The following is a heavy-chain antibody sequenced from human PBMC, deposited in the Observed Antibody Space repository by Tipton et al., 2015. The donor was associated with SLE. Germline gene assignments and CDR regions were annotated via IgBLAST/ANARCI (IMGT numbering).Heavy chain of an antibody. Sequence: GLVKPSDTLSLTCSVSGGSTTRFYWSWIRQSPGKTMEWIGYVYYSGNTNYNPSLKSRVTISMDTSKNQVSLRLNSVTAADTAVYYCAKGYGMGNYYYMDVWGKGTSVIVSS. V-gene: IGHV4-59*07. CDR1: GGSTTRFY. CDR3: AKGYGMGNYYYMDV. CDR2: VYYSGNT. J-gene: IGHJ6*03. D-gene: IGHD5-18*01.